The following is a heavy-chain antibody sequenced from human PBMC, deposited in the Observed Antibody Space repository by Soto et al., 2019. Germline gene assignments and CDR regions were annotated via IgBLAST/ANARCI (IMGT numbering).Heavy chain of an antibody. CDR3: ARHHGPTTSENWFGP. J-gene: IGHJ5*02. CDR2: ISTYSGDT. Sequence: WASVKVSCKASGYTFFTYDISWVRQAPGQGLEWMGWISTYSGDTKYAQKFQGRVTMTTDTSTTTAYLELRSLRSDDTAVYYCARHHGPTTSENWFGPWGQGTLVTVSS. CDR1: GYTFFTYD. D-gene: IGHD5-12*01. V-gene: IGHV1-18*01.